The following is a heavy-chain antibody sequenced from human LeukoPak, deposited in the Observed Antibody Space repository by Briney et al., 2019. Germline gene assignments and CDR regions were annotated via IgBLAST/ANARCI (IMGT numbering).Heavy chain of an antibody. CDR1: GFTFSSAW. V-gene: IGHV3-15*01. D-gene: IGHD5-24*01. CDR3: ATEFYRNGYNF. J-gene: IGHJ4*02. CDR2: IKSRTDGCTT. Sequence: RPGGSLRLSCAGSGFTFSSAWMTWVRQTPGKGLEWVGHIKSRTDGCTTDYAAPVKCRFTVSRDDSTNTVYLQMNSLKTEDSAVYYCATEFYRNGYNFWGQGTLVTVSS.